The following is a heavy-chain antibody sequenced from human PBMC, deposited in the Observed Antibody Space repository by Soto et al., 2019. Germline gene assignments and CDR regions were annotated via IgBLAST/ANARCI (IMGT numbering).Heavy chain of an antibody. CDR3: ARDGSPSFGSWFDS. CDR2: INDRGTI. CDR1: NGSISSSNR. D-gene: IGHD3-10*01. J-gene: IGHJ5*01. Sequence: SETLSPSCAVSNGSISSSNRRSCARQPPGKGLEWIGEINDRGTINYNPSLKSRVTISVDQSKNQFSLRLNSVTAADTAVYYCARDGSPSFGSWFDSWGQGSLVTVSS. V-gene: IGHV4-4*02.